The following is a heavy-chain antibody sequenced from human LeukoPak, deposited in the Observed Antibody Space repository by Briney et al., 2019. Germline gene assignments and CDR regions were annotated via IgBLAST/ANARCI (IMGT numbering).Heavy chain of an antibody. D-gene: IGHD5-18*01. V-gene: IGHV3-30*18. Sequence: GRSLRLSCAASGLTFSNSGMQWVRQAPGKGREWVAVISYDGSNKYYADSVKGRFTISRDNSKNTLYLQMNSLRAEDTAVYYCAKDGNYNYGQTFDYWGQGTLVTVSS. CDR3: AKDGNYNYGQTFDY. CDR1: GLTFSNSG. CDR2: ISYDGSNK. J-gene: IGHJ4*02.